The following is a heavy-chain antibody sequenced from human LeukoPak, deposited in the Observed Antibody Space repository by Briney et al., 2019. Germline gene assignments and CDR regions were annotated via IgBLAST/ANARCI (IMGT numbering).Heavy chain of an antibody. J-gene: IGHJ5*02. CDR1: GFTFSNAW. CDR3: TTDSAGGDYYDWFDP. Sequence: GGSLRLSCAASGFTFSNAWMSWVRQAPGKGLEWVGRIKSKTDGGTTDYAAPVKGRFTISREDSKNTLYLQMNSLKTEDTAVYYCTTDSAGGDYYDWFDPWGQGTLVTVSS. V-gene: IGHV3-15*01. D-gene: IGHD3-10*01. CDR2: IKSKTDGGTT.